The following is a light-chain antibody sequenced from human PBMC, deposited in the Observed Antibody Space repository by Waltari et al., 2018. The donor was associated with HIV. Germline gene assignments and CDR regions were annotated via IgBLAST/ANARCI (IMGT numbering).Light chain of an antibody. CDR3: HVWDSGTV. CDR1: YIGTKN. J-gene: IGLJ1*01. Sequence: LGQTATITCEGDYIGTKNVHWYLQKPGQAPVLVMFMDNKRPSGVPERFSGSNSGNTATLTISSAQADDEGDYYCHVWDSGTVFGPGTRVTVL. CDR2: MDN. V-gene: IGLV3-9*01.